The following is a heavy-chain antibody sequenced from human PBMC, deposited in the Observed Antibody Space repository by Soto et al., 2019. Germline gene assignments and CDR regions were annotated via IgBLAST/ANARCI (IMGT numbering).Heavy chain of an antibody. Sequence: KPGGSLRLSCAASGFTFSYYSLNWVRQAPGKGLEWVSSISSSSGYIYYADSVKGRFTISRDNAKNTLYLQMNSLRAEDTAAYYCARHPDTAMVYYFDYWGLGTLVTVSS. CDR2: ISSSSGYI. D-gene: IGHD5-18*01. CDR1: GFTFSYYS. J-gene: IGHJ4*02. CDR3: ARHPDTAMVYYFDY. V-gene: IGHV3-21*01.